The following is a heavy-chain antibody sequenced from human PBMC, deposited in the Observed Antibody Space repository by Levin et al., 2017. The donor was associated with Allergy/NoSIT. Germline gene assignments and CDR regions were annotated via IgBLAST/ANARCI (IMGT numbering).Heavy chain of an antibody. CDR1: GGSIRSSSYY. CDR3: VSSSSRYYYGMDV. CDR2: IYYSGST. V-gene: IGHV4-39*01. Sequence: SQTLSLPCTVSGGSIRSSSYYWGWIRQPPGKGLEWIGSIYYSGSTYYNPSLKSRVTISVDTSKNQFSLKLSSVTAADTAVYYCVSSSSRYYYGMDVWGQGTTVTVSS. D-gene: IGHD6-6*01. J-gene: IGHJ6*02.